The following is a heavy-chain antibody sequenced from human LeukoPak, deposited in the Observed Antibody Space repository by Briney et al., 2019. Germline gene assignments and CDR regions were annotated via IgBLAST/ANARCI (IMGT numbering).Heavy chain of an antibody. Sequence: GGSLRLSCAASGFTVSSNYMSWVRQAPGKGLEWVSVIYSGGTTYYADSVKGRFTISRDNSKNTLHLQLNSLRAEDTAVYYCARSGSYTRFDYWGQGTLVTVSS. D-gene: IGHD1-26*01. CDR2: IYSGGTT. CDR1: GFTVSSNY. V-gene: IGHV3-53*01. CDR3: ARSGSYTRFDY. J-gene: IGHJ4*02.